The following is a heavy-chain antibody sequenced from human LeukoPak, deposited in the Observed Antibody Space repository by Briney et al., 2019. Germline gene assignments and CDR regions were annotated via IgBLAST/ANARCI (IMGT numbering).Heavy chain of an antibody. V-gene: IGHV4-61*02. CDR1: GGSISSGGYY. CDR3: ARVWEYCTGVSCFAFDI. D-gene: IGHD2-8*02. CDR2: IYSSGST. Sequence: SETLSLTCTVSGGSISSGGYYWSWIRQPAGKGLEWIGRIYSSGSTNYNPSLKSRATIPVDTSENQFSLKLNSVTAADTAVYYCARVWEYCTGVSCFAFDIWGQGTMVTVSS. J-gene: IGHJ3*02.